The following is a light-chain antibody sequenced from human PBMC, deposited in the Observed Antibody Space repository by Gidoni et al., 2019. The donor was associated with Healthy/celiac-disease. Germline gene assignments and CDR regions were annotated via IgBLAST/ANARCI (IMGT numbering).Light chain of an antibody. CDR1: QSSGSW. CDR3: QQYNSYSPT. CDR2: KAS. Sequence: DIQMTQSASTLSASVGDRVTLTCRASQSSGSWLAWYQQKPGKAPKILIYKASSLESGVPSRFSGSGSGTEFTLTISSLQPDDFTTYYCQQYNSYSPTFGQXTKVEIK. J-gene: IGKJ1*01. V-gene: IGKV1-5*03.